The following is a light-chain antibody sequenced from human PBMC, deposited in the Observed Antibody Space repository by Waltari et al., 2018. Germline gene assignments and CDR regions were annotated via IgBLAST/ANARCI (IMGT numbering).Light chain of an antibody. Sequence: QSVLTQAPSVSGTPGQRVTISCSGNNYNIGSGPVNWYQQVPGRTPKLLIYSNDERPQRVPDRVSGAKSGSSASLAISGLQSEDEADYYCATWDGRVNGVLFGGGTKLTVL. V-gene: IGLV1-44*01. CDR1: NYNIGSGP. CDR3: ATWDGRVNGVL. J-gene: IGLJ2*01. CDR2: SND.